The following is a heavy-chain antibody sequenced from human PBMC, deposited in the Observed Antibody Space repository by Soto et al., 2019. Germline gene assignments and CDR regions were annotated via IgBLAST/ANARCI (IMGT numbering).Heavy chain of an antibody. J-gene: IGHJ6*03. CDR3: ARLTGGSYDFLTGYISYYYYMDV. Sequence: SETLSLTCTVSGGSISSSSYYWGWIRQPPGKGLEWIGSMYYSGSTYYNPSLKSRLTISVDTSKNQFSLKLSSVTAADTAVYYCARLTGGSYDFLTGYISYYYYMDVWGKGTTVTVSS. CDR1: GGSISSSSYY. D-gene: IGHD3-9*01. CDR2: MYYSGST. V-gene: IGHV4-39*01.